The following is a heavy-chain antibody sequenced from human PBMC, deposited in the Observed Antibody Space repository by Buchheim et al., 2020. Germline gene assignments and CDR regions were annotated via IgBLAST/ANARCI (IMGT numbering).Heavy chain of an antibody. V-gene: IGHV3-7*01. J-gene: IGHJ4*02. Sequence: EMQLVESGGALVQPGGPLRLSCAASGFTFSNYWMSWVRQAPGKGLEWVANIKQDGSEGYFGDSVKGRFSISRDNAKNSLCLQMNSLRAEDTAVYYCARDANGYNPWVGFYLDYWGQGTL. CDR3: ARDANGYNPWVGFYLDY. CDR1: GFTFSNYW. CDR2: IKQDGSEG. D-gene: IGHD5-24*01.